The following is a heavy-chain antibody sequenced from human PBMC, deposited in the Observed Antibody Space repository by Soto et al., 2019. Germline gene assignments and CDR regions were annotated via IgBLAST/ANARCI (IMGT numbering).Heavy chain of an antibody. CDR1: GFTFSDYY. CDR3: ASVDYDSSGYPLTVDY. D-gene: IGHD3-22*01. Sequence: GGSLRLSCAASGFTFSDYYMSWIRQAPGKGLEWVSYISSSGSTIYYADSVKGRFTISRDNAKNSLYLQMNSLRAEDTAVYYCASVDYDSSGYPLTVDYWGQGNLVTVSS. V-gene: IGHV3-11*01. J-gene: IGHJ4*02. CDR2: ISSSGSTI.